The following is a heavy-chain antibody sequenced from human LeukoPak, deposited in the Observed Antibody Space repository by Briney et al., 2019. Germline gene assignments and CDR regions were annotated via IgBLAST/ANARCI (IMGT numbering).Heavy chain of an antibody. Sequence: GGSLRLSCAASGFTFSSYEMNWVRQAPGKGLEWVSYISSSGSTIYYADSVKGRFTISRGNAKNSLYLQMNSLRAEDTAVYYCARRLPIFGVAPDYWGQGTLVTVSS. J-gene: IGHJ4*02. CDR3: ARRLPIFGVAPDY. V-gene: IGHV3-48*03. CDR2: ISSSGSTI. D-gene: IGHD3-3*02. CDR1: GFTFSSYE.